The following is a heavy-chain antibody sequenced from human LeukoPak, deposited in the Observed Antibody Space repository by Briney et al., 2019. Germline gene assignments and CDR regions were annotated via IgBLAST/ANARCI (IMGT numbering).Heavy chain of an antibody. V-gene: IGHV4-30-2*01. Sequence: KTSETLSLTCAVSGGSISSGGYSWSWIRQPPGKGLEWIGYIYHSGSTYYNPSLKSRVTISVDRSKNQFSLKLSSVTAADTAVYYRARGKGDYRPFFDYWGQGTLVTVSS. D-gene: IGHD4-17*01. CDR2: IYHSGST. CDR3: ARGKGDYRPFFDY. J-gene: IGHJ4*02. CDR1: GGSISSGGYS.